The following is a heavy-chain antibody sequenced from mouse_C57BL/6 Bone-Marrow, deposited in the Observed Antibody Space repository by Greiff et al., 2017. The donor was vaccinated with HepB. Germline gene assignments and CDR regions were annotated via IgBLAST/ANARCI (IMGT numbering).Heavy chain of an antibody. Sequence: VKLLESGAELVKPGASVKMSCKASGYTFTSYWITWVKQRPGQGLEWIGDIYPGSGSTNYNEKFKSKATLTVDTSSSTAYMQLSSLTSEDSAVYYCARVYYSNYDYWGQGTTLTVSS. V-gene: IGHV1-55*01. CDR3: ARVYYSNYDY. J-gene: IGHJ2*01. CDR2: IYPGSGST. CDR1: GYTFTSYW. D-gene: IGHD2-5*01.